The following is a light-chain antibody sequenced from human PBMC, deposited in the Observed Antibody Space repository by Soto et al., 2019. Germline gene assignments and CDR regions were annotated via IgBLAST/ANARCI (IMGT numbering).Light chain of an antibody. V-gene: IGKV3-20*01. Sequence: ELVLTQSPGTLSLSPGERATLSCRASQSVSRSDLAWYQQKPGQAPRLLISGASSRATGIPDRFSGSGSGTDFTLTISRLEPEDFAVFYCQQYGTSPPTFGQGTKVEI. CDR2: GAS. CDR3: QQYGTSPPT. J-gene: IGKJ1*01. CDR1: QSVSRSD.